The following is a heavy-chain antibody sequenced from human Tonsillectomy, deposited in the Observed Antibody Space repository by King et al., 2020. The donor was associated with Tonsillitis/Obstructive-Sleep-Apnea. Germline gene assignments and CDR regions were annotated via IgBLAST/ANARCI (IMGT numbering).Heavy chain of an antibody. D-gene: IGHD4-11*01. Sequence: VQLVESGGGLVKPGGSLRLSCVASGFTFINGWMIWVRQAPGKGLDWVARIKTKSEGGTRDYAAPVTGRFTISRDDSNNMVHLQMNSLKTEDTAVYFCTTDSNYAFGYWGQGTLVTVSS. J-gene: IGHJ4*02. CDR2: IKTKSEGGTR. CDR1: GFTFINGW. CDR3: TTDSNYAFGY. V-gene: IGHV3-15*01.